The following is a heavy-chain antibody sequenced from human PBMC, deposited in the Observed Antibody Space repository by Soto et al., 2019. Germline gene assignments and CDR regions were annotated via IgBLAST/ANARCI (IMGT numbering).Heavy chain of an antibody. Sequence: LRLSCAASGFTFSSYAMHWVRQAPGKGLEWVAVISYDGSNKYYADSVKGRFTISRDNSKNTLYLQMNSLRAEDTAVYYCARAYYDSSGYYDYWGQGTLVTVSS. J-gene: IGHJ4*02. V-gene: IGHV3-30-3*01. CDR2: ISYDGSNK. CDR3: ARAYYDSSGYYDY. D-gene: IGHD3-22*01. CDR1: GFTFSSYA.